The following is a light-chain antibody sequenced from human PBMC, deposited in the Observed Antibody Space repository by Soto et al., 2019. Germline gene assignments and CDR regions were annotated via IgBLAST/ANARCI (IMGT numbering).Light chain of an antibody. CDR1: NIGSKS. CDR3: QVWDSSSDHRAV. Sequence: SYELTQPPSVSVAPGKTARITCGGNNIGSKSVHWYQQKPGQAPVLVIYYDSDRPSGIPERFSGSNSGNTATLTISRVEAGDEADYYCQVWDSSSDHRAVFGGGTQLTVL. CDR2: YDS. V-gene: IGLV3-21*04. J-gene: IGLJ7*01.